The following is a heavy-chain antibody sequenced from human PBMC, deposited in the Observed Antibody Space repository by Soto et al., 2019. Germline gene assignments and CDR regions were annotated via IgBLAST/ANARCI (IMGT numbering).Heavy chain of an antibody. D-gene: IGHD2-8*01. Sequence: EVQLLESGGGLIQPGGSLRLSCAASGFTFSSYAMTWVRQAPGKGLEWVSTISGTGTTTYYADSVKGRFTISRDNSKNTLYLRMNSLRTEDTAVYYCVKAVYLLDFDYWGQGTLVTVSS. J-gene: IGHJ4*02. CDR1: GFTFSSYA. CDR2: ISGTGTTT. CDR3: VKAVYLLDFDY. V-gene: IGHV3-23*01.